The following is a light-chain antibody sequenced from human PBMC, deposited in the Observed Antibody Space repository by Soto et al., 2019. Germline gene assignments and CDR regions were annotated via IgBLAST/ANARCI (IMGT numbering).Light chain of an antibody. CDR2: DAS. J-gene: IGKJ5*01. CDR1: QSISSW. Sequence: DIQMTQSPSTLAASLGDRVTITCRASQSISSWLAWYQQKPGKAPKLLIYDASSLESGVPSRFSGSGSGTEFTLTISSLQPDDFETYYCQQYNSYLITFGQGTRLEIK. CDR3: QQYNSYLIT. V-gene: IGKV1-5*01.